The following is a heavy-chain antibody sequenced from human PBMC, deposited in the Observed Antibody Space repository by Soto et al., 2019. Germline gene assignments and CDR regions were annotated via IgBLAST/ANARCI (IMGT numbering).Heavy chain of an antibody. V-gene: IGHV1-46*01. CDR3: AGFYYDSSGYDGRGGMDV. CDR1: GYTFTSYY. CDR2: INPSGGST. Sequence: ASVKVSCKASGYTFTSYYMHWVRQAPGQGLEWMGIINPSGGSTSYAQKFQGRVTMTRDTSTSTVYMELSSLRSEDTAVYYCAGFYYDSSGYDGRGGMDVWGQGTTVTVSS. J-gene: IGHJ6*01. D-gene: IGHD3-22*01.